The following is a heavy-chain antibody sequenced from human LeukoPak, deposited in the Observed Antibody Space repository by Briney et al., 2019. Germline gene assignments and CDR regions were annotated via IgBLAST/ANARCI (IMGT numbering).Heavy chain of an antibody. CDR2: IGSSSSYT. D-gene: IGHD1-26*01. V-gene: IGHV3-11*06. Sequence: GGSLRLSCAASGFTFSDYYMSWIRQAPGKGLEWVSYIGSSSSYTNYADAVKGRFTISRDNAKNSLYLQMNSLRAEDTAVYYCARDRYSGGYHDYWGQGTLVTVSS. J-gene: IGHJ4*02. CDR1: GFTFSDYY. CDR3: ARDRYSGGYHDY.